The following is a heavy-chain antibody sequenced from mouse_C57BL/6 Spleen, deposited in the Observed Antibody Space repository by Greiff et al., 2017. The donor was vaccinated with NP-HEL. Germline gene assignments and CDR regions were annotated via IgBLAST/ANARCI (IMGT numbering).Heavy chain of an antibody. CDR3: GRDYYKIFDY. Sequence: QVQLKESGPELVKPGASVKISCKASGYAFSSSWMNWVQQRPGKGLEWIGRIYPGDGDTNYNGKFKGKATLTADKSSSTAYMQRSSLTSEDAAVYFCGRDYYKIFDYWGQGTTLTVSS. J-gene: IGHJ2*01. CDR2: IYPGDGDT. D-gene: IGHD1-1*01. V-gene: IGHV1-82*01. CDR1: GYAFSSSW.